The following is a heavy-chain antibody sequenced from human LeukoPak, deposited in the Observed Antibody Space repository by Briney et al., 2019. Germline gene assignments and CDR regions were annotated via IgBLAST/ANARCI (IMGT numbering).Heavy chain of an antibody. CDR1: GYPFASYG. J-gene: IGHJ4*02. D-gene: IGHD2-15*01. CDR2: ISAYKGNT. Sequence: SVKVSRKASGYPFASYGISWVRQAPGQGLEWMGWISAYKGNTNYAQKFQGRVTMTTDTSTSTAYMELRSLRSDDTAVYYCARDSSGSRFAYWGQGTLVTVSS. CDR3: ARDSSGSRFAY. V-gene: IGHV1-18*01.